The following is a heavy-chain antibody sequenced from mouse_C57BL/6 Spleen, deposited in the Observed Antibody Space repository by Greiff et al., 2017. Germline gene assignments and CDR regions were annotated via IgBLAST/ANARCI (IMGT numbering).Heavy chain of an antibody. CDR2: IYPRSGNT. CDR1: GYTFTSYG. Sequence: VQLQQSGAELVRPGASVKLSCKASGYTFTSYGISWVKQRTGQGLEWIGEIYPRSGNTYYNEKFKGKATLTADKSSSTAYMELRSLTSEDSAVYFCAGWDDYASSYAMDYWGQGTSVTVSS. V-gene: IGHV1-81*01. CDR3: AGWDDYASSYAMDY. D-gene: IGHD2-4*01. J-gene: IGHJ4*01.